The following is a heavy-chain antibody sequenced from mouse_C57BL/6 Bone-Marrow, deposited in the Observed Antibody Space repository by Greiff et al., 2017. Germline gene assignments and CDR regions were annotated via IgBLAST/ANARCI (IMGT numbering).Heavy chain of an antibody. D-gene: IGHD1-1*01. CDR2: INYDGSST. V-gene: IGHV5-16*01. Sequence: EVKVVESEGGLVQPGSSMKLSCTASGFTFSDYYMAWVRQVPEKGLEWVGNINYDGSSTYYLDSLKSRFIISRDNAKNILYLQMSSLKSEDTATYYCARDITLSGSSYWYFDVWGTGTTVTVSA. CDR3: ARDITLSGSSYWYFDV. CDR1: GFTFSDYY. J-gene: IGHJ1*03.